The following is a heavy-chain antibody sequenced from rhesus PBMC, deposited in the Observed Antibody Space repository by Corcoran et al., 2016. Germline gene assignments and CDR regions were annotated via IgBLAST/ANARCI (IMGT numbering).Heavy chain of an antibody. CDR1: GYSFTSYC. J-gene: IGHJ4*01. CDR3: AKGMGLAAAGPLDY. V-gene: IGHV5-20*01. Sequence: EVQLVQSGAEVKRPGESLKISCRTSGYSFTSYCLSWVRQMPGKGLEWMGAIVPSDSASRYNPSFQGKVTISADKSSTTAYLQWSRLKASDTATYYCAKGMGLAAAGPLDYWGQGVLVTVSS. D-gene: IGHD6-25*01. CDR2: IVPSDSAS.